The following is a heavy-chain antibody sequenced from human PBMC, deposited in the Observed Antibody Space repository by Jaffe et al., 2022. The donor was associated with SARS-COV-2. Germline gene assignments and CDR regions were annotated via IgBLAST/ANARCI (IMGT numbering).Heavy chain of an antibody. CDR2: IYYSGST. Sequence: QLQLQESGPGLVKPSETLSLTCTVSSGSISSSSYYWGWIRQPPGKGLEWIGNIYYSGSTYYNPSLKSRVTISVDTSKNQFSLKLTSVTAADTAVYYCASYSLPPLYGSGRQRGGYFDYWGQGTLVTVSS. CDR3: ASYSLPPLYGSGRQRGGYFDY. J-gene: IGHJ4*02. CDR1: SGSISSSSYY. D-gene: IGHD3-10*01. V-gene: IGHV4-39*01.